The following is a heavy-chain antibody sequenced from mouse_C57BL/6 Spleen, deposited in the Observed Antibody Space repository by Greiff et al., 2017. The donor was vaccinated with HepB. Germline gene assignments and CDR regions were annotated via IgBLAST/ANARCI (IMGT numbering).Heavy chain of an antibody. CDR3: ARDYYDWFAY. D-gene: IGHD1-1*01. Sequence: EVMLVESGGGLVKPGGSLKLSCAASGFTFSDYGMHWVRQAPEKGLEWVAYISSGSSTIYYADTVKGRFTISRDNAKNTLFLQMTSLRSEDTAMYYCARDYYDWFAYGGQGTLVTVSA. V-gene: IGHV5-17*01. CDR2: ISSGSSTI. J-gene: IGHJ3*01. CDR1: GFTFSDYG.